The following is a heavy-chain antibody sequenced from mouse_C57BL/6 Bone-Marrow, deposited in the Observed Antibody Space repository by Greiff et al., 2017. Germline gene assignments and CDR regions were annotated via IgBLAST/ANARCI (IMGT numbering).Heavy chain of an antibody. CDR2: ISNGGGST. CDR1: GFTFSDYY. CDR3: ARRSDPYYFDY. D-gene: IGHD2-13*01. Sequence: EVMLVESGGGLVQPGGSLKLSCAASGFTFSDYYMYWVRQTPEKRLEWVAYISNGGGSTYYPDTVKGRFTISRDNAKNTLYLQMSRLKSEDTAMYYCARRSDPYYFDYWGRGTTLTVSS. V-gene: IGHV5-12*01. J-gene: IGHJ2*01.